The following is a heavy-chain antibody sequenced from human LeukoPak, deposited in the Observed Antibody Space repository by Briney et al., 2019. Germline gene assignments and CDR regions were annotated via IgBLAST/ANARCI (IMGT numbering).Heavy chain of an antibody. J-gene: IGHJ5*02. D-gene: IGHD3-10*01. CDR2: MNPNSGNT. Sequence: GASVKVSCKASGYTFTSYDINWVRQATGQGLEWMGWMNPNSGNTGYAQKFQGRVTMTRNTSISTAYMELSSLRSEDTAVYYCARRGITMVRGVPRNWFDPWGQGTLVTVSS. CDR1: GYTFTSYD. CDR3: ARRGITMVRGVPRNWFDP. V-gene: IGHV1-8*01.